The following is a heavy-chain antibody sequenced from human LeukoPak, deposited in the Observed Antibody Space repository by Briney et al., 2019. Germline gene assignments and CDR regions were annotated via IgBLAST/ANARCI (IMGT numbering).Heavy chain of an antibody. D-gene: IGHD3-16*01. V-gene: IGHV3-66*01. J-gene: IGHJ3*02. CDR2: IYSGGSA. CDR1: GFTVSRHY. CDR3: ARDLSGGAFDI. Sequence: GGSLSLSCAASGFTVSRHYMSWVRQALGKGLEWVADIYSGGSAYYADSVKGRFTISRDNSKNTLYLQINSLRAEDTAVYYCARDLSGGAFDIWGQGTMVTVSS.